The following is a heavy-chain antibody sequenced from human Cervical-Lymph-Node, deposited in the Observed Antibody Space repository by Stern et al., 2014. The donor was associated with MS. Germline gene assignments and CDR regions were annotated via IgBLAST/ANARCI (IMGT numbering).Heavy chain of an antibody. CDR1: GGSISSSGYY. J-gene: IGHJ4*02. CDR3: ARDSSSWRIDY. CDR2: VYSSGST. Sequence: QVQLQESGPGLVKPSETLSLTCTVSGGSISSSGYYWGWIRQPPGKELEWIGSVYSSGSTYYNPSLNSRVTISKDTSKNQFYLKRSLVTAADTAVYYCARDSSSWRIDYWGQGTLVTVSS. V-gene: IGHV4-39*01. D-gene: IGHD6-13*01.